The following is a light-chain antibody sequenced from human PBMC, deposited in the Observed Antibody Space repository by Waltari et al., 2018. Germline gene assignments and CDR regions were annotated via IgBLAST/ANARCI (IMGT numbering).Light chain of an antibody. J-gene: IGKJ5*01. V-gene: IGKV3-15*01. Sequence: EIVMTQSPATLSVSPGERATLSCRASQSVSSNLAWYQQKPGQAPKLLIYWASIRASGVPDRFSGSGSGTDFTLTISSLQAEDVAVYYCHHYCIPPLTFGQGTRLEI. CDR1: QSVSSN. CDR2: WAS. CDR3: HHYCIPPLT.